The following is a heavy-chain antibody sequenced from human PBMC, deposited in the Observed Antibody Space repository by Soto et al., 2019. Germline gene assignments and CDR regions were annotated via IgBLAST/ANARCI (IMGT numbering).Heavy chain of an antibody. CDR3: AKDRQPVVVTANGYYYYYGMDV. D-gene: IGHD2-21*02. Sequence: GGSLRLSCTASGFTFSNYWMSWVRQAPGKGLEWVANIGQDGSQRNYVDSVKGRFTISRDNAENSLYLQMNSLRAEDTAVYYCAKDRQPVVVTANGYYYYYGMDVWGQGTTVTVSS. CDR2: IGQDGSQR. J-gene: IGHJ6*02. CDR1: GFTFSNYW. V-gene: IGHV3-7*03.